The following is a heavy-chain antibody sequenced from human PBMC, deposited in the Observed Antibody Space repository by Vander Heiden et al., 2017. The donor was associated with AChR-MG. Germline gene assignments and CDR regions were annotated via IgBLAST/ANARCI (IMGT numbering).Heavy chain of an antibody. CDR3: ASIEDSRGRGWVFDP. CDR2: FDPEEGET. D-gene: IGHD3-10*01. Sequence: QVQLLQSGAEVRQPGASVKVSCKVAGHTLTELSIHWLRQAPGKGLGWVGVFDPEEGETIYAKTFQGRVTLTEDTSTGTAYMQLSSLRSEDTAVYYCASIEDSRGRGWVFDPWGQGTLVTVSS. CDR1: GHTLTELS. J-gene: IGHJ5*02. V-gene: IGHV1-24*01.